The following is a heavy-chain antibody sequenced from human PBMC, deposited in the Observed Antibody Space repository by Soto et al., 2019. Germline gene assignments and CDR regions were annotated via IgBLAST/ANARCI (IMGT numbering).Heavy chain of an antibody. D-gene: IGHD3-10*01. CDR1: GGGFSSYA. CDR2: VIPIFGTA. V-gene: IGHV1-69*13. J-gene: IGHJ6*02. Sequence: SLKVAWKASGGGFSSYAISWVRQAPGQGLEWMGGVIPIFGTANYAQKFQGRGTITADESTSTAYTELSSLRSEATAVYYCARVEEGRTTMVRGGQTLKDCYYGMAGWGQRNTVTVSS. CDR3: ARVEEGRTTMVRGGQTLKDCYYGMAG.